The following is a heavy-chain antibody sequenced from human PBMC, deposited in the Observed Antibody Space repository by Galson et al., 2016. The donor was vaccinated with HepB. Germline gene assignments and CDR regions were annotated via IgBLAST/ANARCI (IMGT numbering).Heavy chain of an antibody. D-gene: IGHD3-10*01. CDR3: ANMADGEYYFDY. CDR2: ISGSGGST. J-gene: IGHJ4*02. CDR1: GFTFSSSA. V-gene: IGHV3-23*01. Sequence: SLRLSCAASGFTFSSSAMSWVRQAPGKGLEWVSAISGSGGSTYYADSVKGRFTISRDKSKNTLSLQMNSLRAEDTAVYYCANMADGEYYFDYWGQGTLVTVSS.